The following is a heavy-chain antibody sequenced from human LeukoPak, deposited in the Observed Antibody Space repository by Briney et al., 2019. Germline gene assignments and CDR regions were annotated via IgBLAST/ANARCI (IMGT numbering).Heavy chain of an antibody. CDR1: GGSISSYY. Sequence: SETLSLTCTVSGGSISSYYWSWIRQPPGTGLEWFGYIYYSGSTNYNPSLKSRVTISVDTSKNQFSLKLSSVTAADTAVYYCARDGGIAVAGTWWFDPWGQGTLVTVSS. D-gene: IGHD6-19*01. J-gene: IGHJ5*02. V-gene: IGHV4-59*01. CDR2: IYYSGST. CDR3: ARDGGIAVAGTWWFDP.